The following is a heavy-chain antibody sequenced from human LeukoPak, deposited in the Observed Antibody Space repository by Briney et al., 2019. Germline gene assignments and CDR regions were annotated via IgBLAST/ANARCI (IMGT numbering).Heavy chain of an antibody. CDR1: GGSISSGSYY. CDR3: ARHERICSSTSCYRRPNWFDP. V-gene: IGHV4-39*01. J-gene: IGHJ5*02. Sequence: KASETLSLTCTVSGGSISSGSYYWGWIRQPPGKGLEWIGSIYYSGSTYYNPSLKSRVTISVDTSKNQFSLKLSSVTAADTAVYYCARHERICSSTSCYRRPNWFDPWGQGTLVTVSS. D-gene: IGHD2-2*02. CDR2: IYYSGST.